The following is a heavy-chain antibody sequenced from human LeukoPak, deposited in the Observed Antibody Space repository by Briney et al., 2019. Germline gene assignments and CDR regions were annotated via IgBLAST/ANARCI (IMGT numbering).Heavy chain of an antibody. V-gene: IGHV4-39*01. D-gene: IGHD4-17*01. CDR3: ARRLRGDPFDY. J-gene: IGHJ4*02. CDR1: GGSISSSSHY. Sequence: SETLSLTCTVSGGSISSSSHYWGWIRQPPGKGLEWIGSIYYSGSTYYNPSLKSRVTISVDTSKNQFSLKLSSVTAADTAVYYCARRLRGDPFDYWGQGTLVTVSS. CDR2: IYYSGST.